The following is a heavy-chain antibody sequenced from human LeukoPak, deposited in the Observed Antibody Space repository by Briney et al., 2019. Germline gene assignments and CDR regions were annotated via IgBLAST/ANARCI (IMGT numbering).Heavy chain of an antibody. V-gene: IGHV1-69*05. CDR2: IIPIVGTA. CDR1: GGTFSSYS. D-gene: IGHD3-3*01. CDR3: CSVIIDGYFDY. J-gene: IGHJ4*02. Sequence: SVKVSCKASGGTFSSYSISWVRQAPGQGLEWMGRIIPIVGTANYAQKFQGRVTITTDETTSTAYMELSSLRSEDKAVYYCCSVIIDGYFDYWGQGTLVTVSS.